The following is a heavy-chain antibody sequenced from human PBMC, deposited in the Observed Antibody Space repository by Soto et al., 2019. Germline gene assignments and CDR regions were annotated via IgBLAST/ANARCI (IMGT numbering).Heavy chain of an antibody. CDR1: GFTFSDYA. CDR2: ISSDGKNT. J-gene: IGHJ6*02. CDR3: ARVHCTTELCSGLYFYYALDV. Sequence: VQLVESGGGVVQPGRSLRLSCAASGFTFSDYAMHWVRQPPGKGLEWVAIISSDGKNTYYGDSVKGRFTISRDDSTRTLSLQMNGLRPEDTAVYFCARVHCTTELCSGLYFYYALDVWGQGTTVTVSS. D-gene: IGHD2-21*01. V-gene: IGHV3-30*01.